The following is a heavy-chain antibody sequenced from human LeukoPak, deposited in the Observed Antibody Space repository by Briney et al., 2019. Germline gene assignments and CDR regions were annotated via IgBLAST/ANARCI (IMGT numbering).Heavy chain of an antibody. J-gene: IGHJ4*02. V-gene: IGHV3-7*03. CDR3: ARLGPASSGWPESFDY. D-gene: IGHD6-19*01. Sequence: PGGSLRLSCAASGFTFNSYWMNWVRQAPGKGLEWVANIKRDGSEKYYVDSVTGRFTISRDNAKNSLDLQMNSLRVEDTAVYYCARLGPASSGWPESFDYWGQGTLVTVSS. CDR1: GFTFNSYW. CDR2: IKRDGSEK.